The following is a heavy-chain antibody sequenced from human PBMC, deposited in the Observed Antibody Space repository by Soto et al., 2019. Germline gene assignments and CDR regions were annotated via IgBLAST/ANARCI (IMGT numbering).Heavy chain of an antibody. Sequence: ASVKVSCKASGYTVTGYYMHWVRQAPGQGLEWMGWINPNSGDTNYAQKFQGWVTMTRDPSISTAYMELSRLRSDDTAVYYCARGRGWFLYYFDYWGQGTLVTVSS. V-gene: IGHV1-2*04. CDR1: GYTVTGYY. D-gene: IGHD6-19*01. J-gene: IGHJ4*02. CDR3: ARGRGWFLYYFDY. CDR2: INPNSGDT.